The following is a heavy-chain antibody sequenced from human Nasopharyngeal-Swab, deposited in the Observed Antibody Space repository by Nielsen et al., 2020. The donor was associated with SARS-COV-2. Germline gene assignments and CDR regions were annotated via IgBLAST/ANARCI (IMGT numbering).Heavy chain of an antibody. CDR1: GFTFSSYS. CDR2: ISSSSSHI. V-gene: IGHV3-21*01. Sequence: GGSLRLSCAASGFTFSSYSMNWVRQAPGKGLEWVSSISSSSSHIYYADSVKGRFTISRDNAKNSLYLQMNSLRAEDTAVYYCARDRGTGDSYYYYGMDVWGQGTTVTVSS. D-gene: IGHD7-27*01. J-gene: IGHJ6*02. CDR3: ARDRGTGDSYYYYGMDV.